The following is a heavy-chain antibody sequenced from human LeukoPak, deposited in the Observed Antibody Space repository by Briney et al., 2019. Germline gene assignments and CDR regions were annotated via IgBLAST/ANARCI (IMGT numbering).Heavy chain of an antibody. CDR1: GGSISSSSYY. CDR3: ARAAAFDI. J-gene: IGHJ3*02. Sequence: PSETLSLTCTVSGGSISSSSYYWGWIRQPPGKGLEWIGSFYYSGSTNYNPSLKSRVTISVDTSKNQFSLKLSSVTAADTAVYYCARAAAFDIWGQGTMVTVSS. V-gene: IGHV4-39*07. CDR2: FYYSGST.